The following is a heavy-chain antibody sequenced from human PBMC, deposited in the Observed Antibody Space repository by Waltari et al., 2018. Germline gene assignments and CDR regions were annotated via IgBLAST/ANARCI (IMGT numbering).Heavy chain of an antibody. CDR2: IYYSGST. V-gene: IGHV4-59*01. Sequence: QVKLQESVPGLVKPSAALSLTSTVSGRSISSSYWSCSRQTPGEGLECVGYIYYSGSTNYNPSLKSRVTRSVDTSKNQFSMKLSSVTAADTAVYYCARRVGYSESFDIWGQGTMVTVSS. D-gene: IGHD2-15*01. CDR3: ARRVGYSESFDI. J-gene: IGHJ3*02. CDR1: GRSISSSY.